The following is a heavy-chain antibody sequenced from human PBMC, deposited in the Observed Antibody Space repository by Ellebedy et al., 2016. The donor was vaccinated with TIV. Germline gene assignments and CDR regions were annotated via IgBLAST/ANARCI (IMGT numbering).Heavy chain of an antibody. V-gene: IGHV1-69*13. J-gene: IGHJ4*02. CDR3: ARGEDIVGGGNDY. Sequence: SVKVSXKASGGTFSSYAISWVRQAPGQGLEWMGGIIPIFGTANYAQKFQGRVTITADESTSTAYMELSSLRSEDTAVYYCARGEDIVGGGNDYWGQGTLVTVSS. CDR2: IIPIFGTA. D-gene: IGHD2-15*01. CDR1: GGTFSSYA.